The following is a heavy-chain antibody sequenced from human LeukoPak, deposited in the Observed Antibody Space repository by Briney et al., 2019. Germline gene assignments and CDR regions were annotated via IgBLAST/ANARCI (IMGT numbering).Heavy chain of an antibody. V-gene: IGHV3-74*01. CDR1: GFTFSSYW. D-gene: IGHD5-12*01. J-gene: IGHJ6*02. CDR2: INSDGSST. Sequence: GGSLRLSCAASGFTFSSYWMHWVRHAPGKGLVWVSRINSDGSSTSYADSVKGRFTISRDNAKNTLYLQMNSLRAEDTAVYYCARGRGYSGYDERYYYYYYGMDVWGQGTTVTVSS. CDR3: ARGRGYSGYDERYYYYYYGMDV.